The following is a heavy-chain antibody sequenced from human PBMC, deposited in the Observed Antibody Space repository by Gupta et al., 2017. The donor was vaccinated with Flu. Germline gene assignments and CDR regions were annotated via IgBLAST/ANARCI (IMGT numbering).Heavy chain of an antibody. D-gene: IGHD2-8*01. CDR1: GFTFSSYS. V-gene: IGHV3-48*02. CDR3: ARDGAQYGTNGVCPAVPRPYYYYGMDV. Sequence: EVQLVESGGGLVQPGGSLRLSCAASGFTFSSYSMNWVRQAPGKGLEWVSYISSSSSTIYYADSVKGRFTIYRDKANNSLYLQMNSLRDEDTAVYYCARDGAQYGTNGVCPAVPRPYYYYGMDVGGHGTTVTVSS. J-gene: IGHJ6*02. CDR2: ISSSSSTI.